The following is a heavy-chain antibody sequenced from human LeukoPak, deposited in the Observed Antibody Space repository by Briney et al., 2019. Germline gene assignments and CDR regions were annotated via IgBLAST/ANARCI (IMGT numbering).Heavy chain of an antibody. Sequence: ASVKVSCKASGYTFTSYYMHWVRQAPGQGLEWMGIINPSGGSTSYAQKFQGRVTMTRDTSTSTVYMELSSLRSEDMAVYYCARGRIAAAGKRQYFQHWGQGTLVTVSS. J-gene: IGHJ1*01. CDR2: INPSGGST. V-gene: IGHV1-46*01. D-gene: IGHD6-13*01. CDR3: ARGRIAAAGKRQYFQH. CDR1: GYTFTSYY.